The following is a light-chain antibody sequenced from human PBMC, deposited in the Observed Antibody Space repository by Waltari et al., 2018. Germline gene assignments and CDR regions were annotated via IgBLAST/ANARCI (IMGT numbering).Light chain of an antibody. CDR3: SSYTRSDTVL. CDR2: EVS. J-gene: IGLJ2*01. CDR1: SSDVGGHNY. Sequence: QSALTQPASVSGFPGQSITISCTGTSSDVGGHNYVSWYQQHPGKAPKLMIYEVSYRPPGASHRFSASKSGNTASLTIAGLQADDEADYYCSSYTRSDTVLFGGGTKLSVL. V-gene: IGLV2-14*01.